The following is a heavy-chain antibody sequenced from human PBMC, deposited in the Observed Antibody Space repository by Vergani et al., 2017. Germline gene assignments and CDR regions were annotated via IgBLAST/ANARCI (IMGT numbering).Heavy chain of an antibody. Sequence: QVQLVQSGAEVKKPGSSVKVSCKASGGTFSSYTISWVRQAPGQGLEWMGRIIPILGIANYAQKFQGRVTITADKSTSTAYMELSSLRSEDTAVYYCAGRRDGHIYYAFDIWGQGTMVTVSS. J-gene: IGHJ3*02. CDR2: IIPILGIA. CDR1: GGTFSSYT. CDR3: AGRRDGHIYYAFDI. D-gene: IGHD5-24*01. V-gene: IGHV1-69*02.